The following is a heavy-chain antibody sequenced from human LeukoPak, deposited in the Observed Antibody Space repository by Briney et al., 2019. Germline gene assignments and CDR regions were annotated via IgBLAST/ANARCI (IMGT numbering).Heavy chain of an antibody. V-gene: IGHV4-61*01. CDR2: IYYSGST. CDR1: GGSISSSSYY. CDR3: AISHRRGWYFDL. D-gene: IGHD1-14*01. Sequence: SETLSLTCTVSGGSISSSSYYWSWIRQPPGKGLEWIGYIYYSGSTNYNPSLKSRVTISVDTSKNQFSLKLSSVTAADTAVYYCAISHRRGWYFDLWGRGTLVTVSS. J-gene: IGHJ2*01.